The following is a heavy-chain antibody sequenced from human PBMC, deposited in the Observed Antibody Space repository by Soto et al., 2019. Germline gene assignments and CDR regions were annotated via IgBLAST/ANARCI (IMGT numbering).Heavy chain of an antibody. D-gene: IGHD3-22*01. V-gene: IGHV1-69*10. CDR2: INPIISKT. CDR1: GYTFTSYA. Sequence: GASVKVSCKASGYTFTSYAMHWVRQAPGQRLEWMGGINPIISKTNYAQKFQGRVTITADSSTSTAYMELSSLRSEDTAVYYCARVEIYDSSGYYYYGMDVWGQGTTVTVSS. CDR3: ARVEIYDSSGYYYYGMDV. J-gene: IGHJ6*02.